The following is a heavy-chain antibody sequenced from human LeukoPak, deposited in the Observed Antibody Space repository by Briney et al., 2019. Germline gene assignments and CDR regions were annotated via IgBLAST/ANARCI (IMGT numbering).Heavy chain of an antibody. CDR3: ARVYSSGWFDNWFDP. CDR1: GYTFTSYA. D-gene: IGHD6-19*01. V-gene: IGHV1-3*01. CDR2: INAGNGNT. J-gene: IGHJ5*02. Sequence: GASVKVSCKASGYTFTSYAMHWVRQAPGQRLEWMGWINAGNGNTKYSQKFQGRVTITRGTSASTAYMELSSLRSEDTAVYYCARVYSSGWFDNWFDPWGQGTLVTVSS.